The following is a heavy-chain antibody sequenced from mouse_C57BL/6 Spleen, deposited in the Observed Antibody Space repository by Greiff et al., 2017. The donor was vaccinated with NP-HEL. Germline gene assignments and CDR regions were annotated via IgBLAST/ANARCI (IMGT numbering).Heavy chain of an antibody. V-gene: IGHV1-7*01. J-gene: IGHJ4*01. CDR2: INPSSGYT. Sequence: QVQLQQSGAELAKPGASVKLSRKASGYTFTSYWMHWVKQRPGQGLEWIGYINPSSGYTKYNQKFKDKATLTADKSSSTAYMQLSSLTYEDSAVYYCARGDYSSSRYYYAMDYWGQGTSVTVSS. D-gene: IGHD1-1*01. CDR1: GYTFTSYW. CDR3: ARGDYSSSRYYYAMDY.